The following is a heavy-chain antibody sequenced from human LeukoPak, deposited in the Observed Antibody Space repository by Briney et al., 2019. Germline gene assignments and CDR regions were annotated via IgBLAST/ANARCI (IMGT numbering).Heavy chain of an antibody. Sequence: GGSLRLSCAASGFTFRSYAMNWVRQALGKGLEWVSAISGSGGSTYYADSVKGRFTISRDNSKNTLYLQMNSLRAEDTAVYYCAKAHYYGSGSYSPLGFWGQGTLVTVPS. D-gene: IGHD3-10*01. CDR1: GFTFRSYA. CDR2: ISGSGGST. V-gene: IGHV3-23*01. CDR3: AKAHYYGSGSYSPLGF. J-gene: IGHJ4*02.